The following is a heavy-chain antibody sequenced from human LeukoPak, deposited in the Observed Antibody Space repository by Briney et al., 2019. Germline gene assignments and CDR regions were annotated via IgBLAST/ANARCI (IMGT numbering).Heavy chain of an antibody. V-gene: IGHV5-51*01. Sequence: GESLQISCKASGYTFSSYWIGWVRQMPGKGLEWMGIIYPDDSDTRYSPSFQGPVTISADKSISTAYLQWSSLKASDTAMYYCARLAYCSNDVCYSNYYYSMDVWGKGTTVTVSS. CDR1: GYTFSSYW. J-gene: IGHJ6*03. CDR2: IYPDDSDT. D-gene: IGHD2-8*01. CDR3: ARLAYCSNDVCYSNYYYSMDV.